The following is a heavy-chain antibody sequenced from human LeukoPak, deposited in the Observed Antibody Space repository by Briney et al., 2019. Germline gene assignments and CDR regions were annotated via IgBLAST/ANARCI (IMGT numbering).Heavy chain of an antibody. CDR1: GGSLSSYY. Sequence: PSETLSLTCTVSGGSLSSYYWSWIRQPPGKGLGWIGYIYTSGSTNYNPSLKSRVTISVDTSKNQFSLKVSTVTAADTAVYYCARLDRFGTNYYYMDVWGKGTTVTVSS. J-gene: IGHJ6*03. D-gene: IGHD3-10*01. CDR2: IYTSGST. CDR3: ARLDRFGTNYYYMDV. V-gene: IGHV4-4*09.